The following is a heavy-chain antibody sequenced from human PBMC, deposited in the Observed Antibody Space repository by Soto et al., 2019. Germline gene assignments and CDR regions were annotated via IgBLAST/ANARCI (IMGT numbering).Heavy chain of an antibody. CDR3: ARDPDYGDYWGYFFDS. Sequence: ASGKVSGKTSGYTFAAYYIHWIRQAPGQGLEWMGWINPTSGGTVYAQNFQDRVTMTRDTSISTAYMELRRLNSDDTAVYYCARDPDYGDYWGYFFDSWGQGTPVTVSS. D-gene: IGHD4-17*01. V-gene: IGHV1-2*02. CDR2: INPTSGGT. J-gene: IGHJ4*02. CDR1: GYTFAAYY.